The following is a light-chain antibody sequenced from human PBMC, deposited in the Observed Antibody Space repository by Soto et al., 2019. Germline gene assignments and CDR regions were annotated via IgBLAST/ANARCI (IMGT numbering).Light chain of an antibody. CDR2: DVG. V-gene: IGLV2-11*01. CDR1: SSDVGGYTY. J-gene: IGLJ2*01. CDR3: CSYAGSYSLV. Sequence: QSALTQPRSVSGSPGQSFAISCTGTSSDVGGYTYVSWYQQHPGRAPKLMIYDVGKRPSGVPDRFYGSKSGNTASLIISALQPEDEADYYCCSYAGSYSLVFGGGTKLTVL.